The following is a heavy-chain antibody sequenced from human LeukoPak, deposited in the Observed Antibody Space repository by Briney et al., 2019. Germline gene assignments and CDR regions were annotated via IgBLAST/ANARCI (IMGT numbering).Heavy chain of an antibody. J-gene: IGHJ6*02. V-gene: IGHV3-23*01. CDR1: GFTFSDYY. CDR3: AKEEGIVVVPAAILVHYGMDV. Sequence: GGSLRLSCAASGFTFSDYYMSWLRQAPGKGLEWVSAISGSGGSTYYADSVKGRFTISRDNSKNTLYLQMNSLRAEDTAVYYCAKEEGIVVVPAAILVHYGMDVWGQGTTVTVSS. CDR2: ISGSGGST. D-gene: IGHD2-2*02.